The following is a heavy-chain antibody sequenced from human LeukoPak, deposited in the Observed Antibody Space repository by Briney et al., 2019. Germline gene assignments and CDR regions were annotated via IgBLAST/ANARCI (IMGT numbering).Heavy chain of an antibody. D-gene: IGHD6-19*01. V-gene: IGHV1-69*13. Sequence: SVKVSCKASGGTFISYAISWVRQAPGQGLEWMGGIIPIFGTANYAQKFQGRVTITADESTSTAYMELSSLRSEDTAVYYCASGIAVADYYYYGMDVWGQGTTVTVSS. CDR1: GGTFISYA. J-gene: IGHJ6*02. CDR3: ASGIAVADYYYYGMDV. CDR2: IIPIFGTA.